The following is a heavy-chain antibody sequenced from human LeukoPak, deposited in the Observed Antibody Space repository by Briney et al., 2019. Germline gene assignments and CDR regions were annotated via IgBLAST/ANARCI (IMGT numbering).Heavy chain of an antibody. D-gene: IGHD1-26*01. Sequence: ASVKVSCKASGYTFTSYDINWVRQATGQGLEWMGWMNPNSGNTGYAQIFQGRVTITRNTSISTAYMELSSLRSEDTAVYYCARDRGSYRHESDAFDIWGQGTMVTVSS. J-gene: IGHJ3*02. CDR3: ARDRGSYRHESDAFDI. V-gene: IGHV1-8*03. CDR1: GYTFTSYD. CDR2: MNPNSGNT.